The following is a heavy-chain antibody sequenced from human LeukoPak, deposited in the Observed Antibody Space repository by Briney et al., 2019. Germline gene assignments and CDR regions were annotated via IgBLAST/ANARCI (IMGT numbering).Heavy chain of an antibody. CDR3: ARDHDFWSGYYSTGWFDP. V-gene: IGHV4-61*02. CDR2: IYTSGST. D-gene: IGHD3-3*01. Sequence: SSQTLSLTCTVSGGSISSGSYYWSWIRQPAGKGLGWIGRIYTSGSTNYNPSLKSRVTISVDTSKNQFSLKLSSVTAADTAVYYCARDHDFWSGYYSTGWFDPWGQGTLVTVSS. CDR1: GGSISSGSYY. J-gene: IGHJ5*02.